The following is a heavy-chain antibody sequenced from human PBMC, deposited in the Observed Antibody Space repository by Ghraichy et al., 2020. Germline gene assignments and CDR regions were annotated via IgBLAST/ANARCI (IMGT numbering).Heavy chain of an antibody. J-gene: IGHJ4*02. V-gene: IGHV1-8*01. CDR2: MNPHSGNT. CDR1: GYTFTSYD. D-gene: IGHD3-3*01. Sequence: ASVKVSCKTSGYTFTSYDINWVRQATGQGLEWMGWMNPHSGNTGYAHNFQGRVTLTSNTSISTAYMELSSLRSEDTAVYYCARSPAWSGSSYHFDFWGQGTPVTVSS. CDR3: ARSPAWSGSSYHFDF.